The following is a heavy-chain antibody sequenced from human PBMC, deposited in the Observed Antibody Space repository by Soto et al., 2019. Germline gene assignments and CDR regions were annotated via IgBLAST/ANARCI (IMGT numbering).Heavy chain of an antibody. CDR3: VRVGHGYSSGWSDY. J-gene: IGHJ4*02. V-gene: IGHV1-3*01. CDR1: GYTFTSYA. D-gene: IGHD6-19*01. CDR2: INAGNGNT. Sequence: QVQLVQSGAEVKKPGASVKVSCKASGYTFTSYAIHWVRQAPGQRPEWMGWINAGNGNTKYSQKFQGRVTITRDTASSTAYMELSSVRSEDTAVYYCVRVGHGYSSGWSDYWGQGTLVTVSS.